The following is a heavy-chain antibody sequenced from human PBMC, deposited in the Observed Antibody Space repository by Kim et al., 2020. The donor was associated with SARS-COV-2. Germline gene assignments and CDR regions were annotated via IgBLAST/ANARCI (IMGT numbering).Heavy chain of an antibody. Sequence: GGSLRLSCAATGFNFRDHWMSWFRQSPGKGLEWVASINKEGTANYSVDSVKRRFTTSSDNAVQPLLLQMNSLTADDSGLYYCAKYSNYPIDAYDTWCQGT. CDR2: INKEGTAN. J-gene: IGHJ3*02. CDR3: AKYSNYPIDAYDT. V-gene: IGHV3-7*01. D-gene: IGHD4-4*01. CDR1: GFNFRDHW.